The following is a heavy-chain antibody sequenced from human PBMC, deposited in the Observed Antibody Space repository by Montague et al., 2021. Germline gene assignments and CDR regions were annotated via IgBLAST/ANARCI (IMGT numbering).Heavy chain of an antibody. CDR2: IYYNGST. CDR1: GGSTSSTSYY. V-gene: IGHV4-39*01. J-gene: IGHJ5*02. D-gene: IGHD2-15*01. Sequence: SETLSLTCTVSGGSTSSTSYYWGWIRQPPGKELEFIGVIYYNGSTYHNPSLKSRVTVSIDTSKNQFSLKRISVTAADTAVYFCARSLYCKGGSCYSGFDPWGRGHVVTVSS. CDR3: ARSLYCKGGSCYSGFDP.